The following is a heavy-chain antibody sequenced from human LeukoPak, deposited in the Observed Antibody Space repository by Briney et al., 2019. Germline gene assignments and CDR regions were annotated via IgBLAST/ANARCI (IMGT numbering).Heavy chain of an antibody. CDR2: IYYSGST. CDR1: GGSISSSSYY. Sequence: PSETLSLTCTVSGGSISSSSYYWGWIRQPPGKGLEWIGSIYYSGSTYYNPSLKSRVTISVDTSKNQFSLKLSSVTAADTAVYYCVRLRLSSFWSEHYYMDVWGKGTTVTISS. CDR3: VRLRLSSFWSEHYYMDV. J-gene: IGHJ6*03. D-gene: IGHD5-12*01. V-gene: IGHV4-39*01.